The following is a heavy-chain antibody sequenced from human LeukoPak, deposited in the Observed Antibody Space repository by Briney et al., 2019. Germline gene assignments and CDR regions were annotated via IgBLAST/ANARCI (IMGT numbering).Heavy chain of an antibody. J-gene: IGHJ3*02. Sequence: PGGSLRLSCSASGFTFGTYTMHWIRQAPGKGLEYVSAISRSGSSTYYADSVKDRFTISRDNSKNTLYLQMSSLRAEDTAVYYCVKVAQMDAFDIWGQGTMVTVSS. CDR2: ISRSGSST. V-gene: IGHV3-64D*08. CDR1: GFTFGTYT. CDR3: VKVAQMDAFDI. D-gene: IGHD5-24*01.